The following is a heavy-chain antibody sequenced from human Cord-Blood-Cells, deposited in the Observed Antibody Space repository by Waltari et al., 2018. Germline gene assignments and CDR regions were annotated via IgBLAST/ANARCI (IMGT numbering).Heavy chain of an antibody. V-gene: IGHV3-73*02. CDR1: GFTFSGSA. D-gene: IGHD3-10*01. Sequence: EVQLVESGGGLVQPGGSLTLSCAASGFTFSGSAMHWVRQASGKGLEWVGRIRSKANSYATAYAASVKGRFTISRDDSKNTAYLQMNSLKTEDTAVYYCTRHDGESIPFDIWGQGTMVTVSS. CDR3: TRHDGESIPFDI. CDR2: IRSKANSYAT. J-gene: IGHJ3*02.